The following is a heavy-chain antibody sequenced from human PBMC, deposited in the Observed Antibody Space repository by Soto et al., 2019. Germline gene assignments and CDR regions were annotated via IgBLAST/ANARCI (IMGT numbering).Heavy chain of an antibody. V-gene: IGHV3-15*01. D-gene: IGHD2-8*02. CDR1: GFTFTSAW. CDR3: AADFPGGGYPIDH. Sequence: EVQLAESGGGLVEPGGSLRLSCAASGFTFTSAWMTWVRQAPGKGLEWVGHIKSKANGETTEYAAPVKGRFTLSRDDSKNTLYLQMSTLKIEDTAVYYCAADFPGGGYPIDHWGQGTLVTVSS. CDR2: IKSKANGETT. J-gene: IGHJ4*02.